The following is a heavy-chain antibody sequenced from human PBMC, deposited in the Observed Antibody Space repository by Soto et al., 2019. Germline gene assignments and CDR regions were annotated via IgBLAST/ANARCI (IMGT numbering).Heavy chain of an antibody. CDR1: GYTFTGYY. Sequence: ASVKVSCKASGYTFTGYYMHWVRQAPGQGLEWMGWINPNSGGTNHAQKFQGRVTMTRDTSISTAYMGMSRLRSDDPAVYYCARGGGYCSSTSCYFETWFDPWGQGTLVTVPQ. CDR3: ARGGGYCSSTSCYFETWFDP. V-gene: IGHV1-2*02. CDR2: INPNSGGT. J-gene: IGHJ5*02. D-gene: IGHD2-2*01.